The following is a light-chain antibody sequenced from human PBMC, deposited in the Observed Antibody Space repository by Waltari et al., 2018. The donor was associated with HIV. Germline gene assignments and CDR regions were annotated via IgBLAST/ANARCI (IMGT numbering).Light chain of an antibody. CDR2: EVS. CDR3: SSYGSSSTLV. CDR1: SSDVGGYNY. J-gene: IGLJ3*02. Sequence: HSALTQPASVSGSAGQSITIACTGTSSDVGGYNYVSWYQHHPGKASKLMIYEVSNRPSGVSNRLSGSKSRNTASVTISGLHREDEADYYCSSYGSSSTLVFGGGPKLTVL. V-gene: IGLV2-14*01.